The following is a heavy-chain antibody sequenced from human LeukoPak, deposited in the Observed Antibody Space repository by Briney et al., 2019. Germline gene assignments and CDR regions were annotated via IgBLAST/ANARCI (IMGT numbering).Heavy chain of an antibody. Sequence: GGSLRLSCAASGFTFSSYWMHWVRQAPGKGLVWVSRINTDGSTTTYADSVKGRFTISRDNAKNTLYLQMDSLRAEDRAVYYCARDLGACPDYRGQGTLVTVSS. J-gene: IGHJ4*02. V-gene: IGHV3-74*01. CDR1: GFTFSSYW. D-gene: IGHD3-16*01. CDR2: INTDGSTT. CDR3: ARDLGACPDY.